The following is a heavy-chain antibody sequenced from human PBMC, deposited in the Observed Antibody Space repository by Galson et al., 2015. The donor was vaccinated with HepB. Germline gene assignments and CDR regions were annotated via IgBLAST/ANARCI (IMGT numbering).Heavy chain of an antibody. V-gene: IGHV1-69*13. CDR3: ARDGGYCSTTSCFGY. D-gene: IGHD2-2*01. J-gene: IGHJ4*02. Sequence: SVKVSCKASGGTFSSNGISWVRQAPGQGLEWMGGIIPLFGTANYAQKFQARVTITADESTSTAYMELSSLRSEDTAVYYCARDGGYCSTTSCFGYWGQGTLVTVSS. CDR1: GGTFSSNG. CDR2: IIPLFGTA.